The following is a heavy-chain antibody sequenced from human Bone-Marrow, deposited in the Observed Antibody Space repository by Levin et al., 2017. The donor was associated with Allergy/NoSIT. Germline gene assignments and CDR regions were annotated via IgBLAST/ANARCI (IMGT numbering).Heavy chain of an antibody. CDR1: GFTFSDYY. V-gene: IGHV3-11*01. CDR2: ITSSGTTT. J-gene: IGHJ4*02. CDR3: ARGVDTTLVPSFDY. Sequence: GGSLRLSCAASGFTFSDYYMSWIRQAPGKGLEWLSYITSSGTTTYYADSVKGRFTISRDNAKNSLFLQMNSLIADDTAVYYCARGVDTTLVPSFDYWGQGAQVTVSS. D-gene: IGHD5-18*01.